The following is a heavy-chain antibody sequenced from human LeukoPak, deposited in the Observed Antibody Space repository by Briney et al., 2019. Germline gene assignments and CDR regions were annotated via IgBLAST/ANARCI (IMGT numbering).Heavy chain of an antibody. CDR3: ARDRADAFDY. CDR1: GFTFRTHG. D-gene: IGHD6-13*01. Sequence: PGGSLRLSCAASGFTFRTHGMQWVRQAPGKGLEWVALISYDGSNKYYSDSVKGRFTISRDTSKNTLYLQMNSLRAEDTAVYYCARDRADAFDYWGQGTLVTVSS. J-gene: IGHJ4*02. V-gene: IGHV3-30*03. CDR2: ISYDGSNK.